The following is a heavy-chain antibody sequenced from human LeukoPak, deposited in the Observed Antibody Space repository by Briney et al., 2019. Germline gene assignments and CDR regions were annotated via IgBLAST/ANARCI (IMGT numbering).Heavy chain of an antibody. CDR2: IGSSGTTI. Sequence: GGSPRLSCAASGFAFIGHSMNWVRQAPGKGLEWLTFIGSSGTTIFSADSVKGRFTISRDNAKDSLYLQMNSLRTEDTAVYYCARGYGDYSLDYWGQGSLVTVSS. J-gene: IGHJ4*02. CDR1: GFAFIGHS. V-gene: IGHV3-48*01. CDR3: ARGYGDYSLDY. D-gene: IGHD4-17*01.